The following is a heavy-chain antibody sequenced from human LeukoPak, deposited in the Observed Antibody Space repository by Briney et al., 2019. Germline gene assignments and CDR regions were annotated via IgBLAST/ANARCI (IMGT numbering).Heavy chain of an antibody. J-gene: IGHJ5*02. Sequence: VASVKVSCKASGYTFTTYGISWVRQAPGQGLEWMGWISGYNGNTNYAQELQGRVTMTTDTSTSTAYMELRSLRSDDTAVYYCARDRGIISPSRDWFDPWGQGTLVTVSS. V-gene: IGHV1-18*01. CDR3: ARDRGIISPSRDWFDP. CDR1: GYTFTTYG. D-gene: IGHD3-10*01. CDR2: ISGYNGNT.